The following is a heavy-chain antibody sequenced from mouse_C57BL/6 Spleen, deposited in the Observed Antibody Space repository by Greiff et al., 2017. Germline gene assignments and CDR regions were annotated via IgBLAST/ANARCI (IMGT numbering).Heavy chain of an antibody. CDR2: ISSGSSTI. D-gene: IGHD2-4*01. J-gene: IGHJ2*01. V-gene: IGHV5-17*01. CDR1: GFTFSDYG. CDR3: ARYHYDRDFDY. Sequence: DVKLVESGGGLVKPGGSLKLSCAASGFTFSDYGMHWVRQAPEKGLEWVAYISSGSSTIYYADTVKGRFTISRDNAKNTLFLQMTSLRSEDTAMYYCARYHYDRDFDYWGQGTTLTVSS.